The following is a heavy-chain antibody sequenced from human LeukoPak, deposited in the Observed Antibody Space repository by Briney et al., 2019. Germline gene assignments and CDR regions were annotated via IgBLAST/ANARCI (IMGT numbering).Heavy chain of an antibody. CDR3: ARLAVAARCFDY. V-gene: IGHV4-39*01. D-gene: IGHD6-6*01. CDR2: IYYSGST. CDR1: GGSISSSSYY. J-gene: IGHJ4*02. Sequence: PSETLSLTCTVSGGSISSSSYYWGWIRQPPGKGLEWIGGIYYSGSTYYNPSLKSRVTISVDTSKNQFSLKLSSVTAADTAVYYCARLAVAARCFDYWGQGTLVTVSS.